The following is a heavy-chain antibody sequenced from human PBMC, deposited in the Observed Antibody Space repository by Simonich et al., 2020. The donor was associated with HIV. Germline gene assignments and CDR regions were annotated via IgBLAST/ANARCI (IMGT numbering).Heavy chain of an antibody. CDR2: INHSEST. J-gene: IGHJ4*02. CDR3: ARGFYQRLYYFDY. Sequence: QVQLQQWGAGLLKPSETLSLTCAVYGGSFSGYYWIWIRQPPGKGLEWIGKINHSESTNYNPSLKSRVTISVDTSKNQFSLKLSSVTAADTAVYYCARGFYQRLYYFDYWGQGTLVTVSS. CDR1: GGSFSGYY. V-gene: IGHV4-34*01. D-gene: IGHD2-2*01.